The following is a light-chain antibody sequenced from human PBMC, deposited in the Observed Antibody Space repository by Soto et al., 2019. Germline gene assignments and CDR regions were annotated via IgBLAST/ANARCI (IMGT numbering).Light chain of an antibody. CDR3: QQRSDWPLT. V-gene: IGKV3-11*01. Sequence: EIVLTQSPATLSLSPGERATLSCRASQSLGYYLARFQQKHGQAPRLLIYDTSNRASGIPDRFSGSGSGSDFTLTIGSLDPEDFAFYYCQQRSDWPLTFGGGTKEEIK. CDR1: QSLGYY. CDR2: DTS. J-gene: IGKJ4*01.